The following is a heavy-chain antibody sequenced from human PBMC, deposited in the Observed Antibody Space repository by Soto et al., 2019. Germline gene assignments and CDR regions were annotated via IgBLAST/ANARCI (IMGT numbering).Heavy chain of an antibody. V-gene: IGHV1-69*12. CDR3: AKTPPRTTATAYYYDY. CDR2: IIPMFATA. J-gene: IGHJ4*02. CDR1: GDSFSSYG. Sequence: QVQLVQSGAEVRKPGSSVKVSCKASGDSFSSYGISWVRQAPGQGLEWMGGIIPMFATANYAQNFQGRVMITADESTNTAYMEVSSLRSDDTAVYYCAKTPPRTTATAYYYDYWGPGTLITVSS. D-gene: IGHD4-17*01.